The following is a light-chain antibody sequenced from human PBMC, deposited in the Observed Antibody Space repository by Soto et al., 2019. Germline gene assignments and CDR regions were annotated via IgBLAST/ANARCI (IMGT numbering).Light chain of an antibody. CDR1: SSDVGSYKY. J-gene: IGLJ2*01. V-gene: IGLV2-14*01. Sequence: QSVLTQPASVSGSPGQSITISFTGTSSDVGSYKYVSWYQHYPGKAPKLIIYEVSNRPSGVSDRFSGSKSVNTASLTISGLQAEDEADYYCFSYTTSSTVVFGGGTQLTVL. CDR3: FSYTTSSTVV. CDR2: EVS.